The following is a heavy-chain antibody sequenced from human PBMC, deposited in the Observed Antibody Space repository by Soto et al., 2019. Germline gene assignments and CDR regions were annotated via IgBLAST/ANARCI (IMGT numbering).Heavy chain of an antibody. J-gene: IGHJ4*02. CDR2: IYYSGST. CDR3: ARHVDYDILTGYYIDY. V-gene: IGHV4-39*01. CDR1: GGSISSGDYY. D-gene: IGHD3-9*01. Sequence: SETLSLTCTVSGGSISSGDYYWGWIRQPPGMGLEWIGSIYYSGSTYYNPSLKSRVTISVDTSKNQFSLKLSSVTAADTAVYYCARHVDYDILTGYYIDYWGQGTLVTVSS.